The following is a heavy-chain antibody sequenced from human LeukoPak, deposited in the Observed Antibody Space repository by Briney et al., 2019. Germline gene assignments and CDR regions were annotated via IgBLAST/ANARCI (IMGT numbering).Heavy chain of an antibody. CDR2: ITSSSSTI. CDR3: ARRGDGDSSAWAFGY. Sequence: PGGSLRLSCAPSGFTLSSYSMNWVRQAPGKGLEWVSYITSSSSTIYYADSVKGRFTISRDNAKNSLYLQMNSLRDEDTAVYYCARRGDGDSSAWAFGYWGQGTLVTVSS. CDR1: GFTLSSYS. D-gene: IGHD6-19*01. V-gene: IGHV3-48*02. J-gene: IGHJ4*02.